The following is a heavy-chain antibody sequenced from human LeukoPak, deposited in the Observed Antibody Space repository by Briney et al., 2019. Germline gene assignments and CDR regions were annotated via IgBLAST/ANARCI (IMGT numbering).Heavy chain of an antibody. J-gene: IGHJ4*02. CDR1: GYTLTELS. CDR2: FDPEDGET. V-gene: IGHV1-24*01. CDR3: ATQGDSSGYTTFDY. Sequence: GASVKVSCKVSGYTLTELSMHWVRQAPGKGLEWMGGFDPEDGETIYAQKFQGRVTMTEDTSTDTAYMELSSLRSEDTAVYYCATQGDSSGYTTFDYWGQGTLVTVSS. D-gene: IGHD3-22*01.